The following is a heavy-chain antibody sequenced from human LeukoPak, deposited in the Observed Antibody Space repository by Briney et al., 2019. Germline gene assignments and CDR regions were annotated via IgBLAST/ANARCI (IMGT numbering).Heavy chain of an antibody. V-gene: IGHV3-21*01. CDR1: GFTFSSYS. D-gene: IGHD6-13*01. CDR3: ARERSAAGTPFEDY. J-gene: IGHJ4*02. Sequence: GGSLRLSCAASGFTFSSYSMNWVRQAPGKGLEWVSSISSSSSYIYYADSVKGRFTIPRDNAKNSLYLQMNSLRAEDTAVYYCARERSAAGTPFEDYWGQGTLVTVSS. CDR2: ISSSSSYI.